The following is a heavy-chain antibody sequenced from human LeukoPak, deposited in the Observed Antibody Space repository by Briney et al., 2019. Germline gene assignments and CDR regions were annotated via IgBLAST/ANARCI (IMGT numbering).Heavy chain of an antibody. CDR1: GYTFTSYY. CDR3: ANIVVVPAAITPEDV. CDR2: INPSGGST. Sequence: ASVKVSCKASGYTFTSYYMHWVRQAPGQGLEWMGIINPSGGSTSYAQKFQGRVTIIADKSTSTAYMELSSLRSEDTAVYYCANIVVVPAAITPEDVWGQGATVTVSS. V-gene: IGHV1-46*01. D-gene: IGHD2-2*01. J-gene: IGHJ6*02.